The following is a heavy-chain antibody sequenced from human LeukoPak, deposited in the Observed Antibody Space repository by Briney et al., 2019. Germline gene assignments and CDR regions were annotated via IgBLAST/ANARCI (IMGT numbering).Heavy chain of an antibody. D-gene: IGHD2-8*01. J-gene: IGHJ4*02. CDR2: INPHSGDT. V-gene: IGHV1-2*02. CDR1: EYTFTGYY. CDR3: ARWGGHCTSGLCYYFDC. Sequence: ASVKVSCKASEYTFTGYYLHWVRQAPGQGLEWMGWINPHSGDTDYAQKFQGRVTTTRDTSISTAYMELSRLRSDDTAVYYCARWGGHCTSGLCYYFDCWGQGTLVTVSS.